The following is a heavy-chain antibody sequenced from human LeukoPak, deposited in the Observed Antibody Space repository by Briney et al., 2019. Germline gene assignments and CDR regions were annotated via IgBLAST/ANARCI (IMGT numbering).Heavy chain of an antibody. J-gene: IGHJ4*02. CDR1: GGSFSGYY. Sequence: SETLSLTCAVYGGSFSGYYWSWIRQPPGKGLEWIGEINHSGSTNYNPSLKSRVTISVDTSKNQFSLKLSSVTAADTAVYYCAKDVRSPLPPGIDYWGQGTLVTVSS. CDR2: INHSGST. CDR3: AKDVRSPLPPGIDY. V-gene: IGHV4-34*01. D-gene: IGHD3-16*01.